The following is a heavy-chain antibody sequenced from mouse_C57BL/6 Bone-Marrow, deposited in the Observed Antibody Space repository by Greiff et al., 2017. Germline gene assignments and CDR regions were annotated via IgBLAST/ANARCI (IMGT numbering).Heavy chain of an antibody. J-gene: IGHJ1*03. D-gene: IGHD1-1*01. V-gene: IGHV1-55*01. CDR1: GYTFTSYW. CDR2: IYPGSGST. Sequence: VQLQQPGAELVKPGASVKMSCKASGYTFTSYWITWVKQRPGQGLEWIGDIYPGSGSTNYNEKFKSKATLTVDTSSSTAYMQLSSLTSEDSAVYYCARRAYYGSSYPYWYFDVWGTGTTVTVSS. CDR3: ARRAYYGSSYPYWYFDV.